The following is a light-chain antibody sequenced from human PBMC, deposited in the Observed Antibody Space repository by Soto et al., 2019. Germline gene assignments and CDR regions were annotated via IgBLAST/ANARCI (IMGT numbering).Light chain of an antibody. J-gene: IGKJ1*01. CDR2: DAS. CDR1: QSISSY. CDR3: QPYNSFSGT. V-gene: IGKV1-5*01. Sequence: DIQMTQSPSSLSASLGDRVTITCRASQSISSYLNWYQQKPGKAPKLLIYDASSLESGVPSRFSGRGSGTQFTLTISSLQPDDFATYYCQPYNSFSGTFGPGTKVDI.